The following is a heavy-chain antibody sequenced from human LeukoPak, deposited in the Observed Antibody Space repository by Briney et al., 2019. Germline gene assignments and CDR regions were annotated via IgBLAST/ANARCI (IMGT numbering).Heavy chain of an antibody. CDR2: IYTSGST. J-gene: IGHJ5*02. Sequence: PSETLSLTCTVSGGSISSYYWSWIRQPAGKGLERIGHIYTSGSTNYNPSLKSRVTISVDKSKNQFSLKLSSVTAADTAVYYCARDAPYCSSTSCQGFDPWGQGTLVTVSS. V-gene: IGHV4-4*07. CDR1: GGSISSYY. CDR3: ARDAPYCSSTSCQGFDP. D-gene: IGHD2-2*01.